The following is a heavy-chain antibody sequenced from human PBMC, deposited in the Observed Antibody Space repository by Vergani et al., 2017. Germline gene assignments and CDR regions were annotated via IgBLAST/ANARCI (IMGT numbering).Heavy chain of an antibody. Sequence: EVQLVESGGGLVKPGGSLRLSCAASGFSFSSYSMNLVRPAPGKGLEWVASISGSSSYVFYRDSVEGRFTITRDNAKKSVYLQMNSLRAEDTAMYFCARGLWDCTHIRCSPPSYWGQGTQVTVSS. V-gene: IGHV3-21*02. J-gene: IGHJ4*02. CDR2: ISGSSSYV. CDR1: GFSFSSYS. CDR3: ARGLWDCTHIRCSPPSY. D-gene: IGHD2-8*01.